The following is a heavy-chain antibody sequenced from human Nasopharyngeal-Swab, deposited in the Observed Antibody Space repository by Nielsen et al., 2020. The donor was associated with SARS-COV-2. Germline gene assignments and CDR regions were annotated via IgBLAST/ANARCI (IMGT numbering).Heavy chain of an antibody. Sequence: WILQPPGKGLEWIGYIYYSGSTYYNPSLKSRVTISVDTSKNQFSLKLSSVTAADTAVYYCARVFWGYCSSTSCSNYYYYYYMDVWGKGTTVTVSS. V-gene: IGHV4-31*02. CDR2: IYYSGST. CDR3: ARVFWGYCSSTSCSNYYYYYYMDV. D-gene: IGHD2-2*01. J-gene: IGHJ6*03.